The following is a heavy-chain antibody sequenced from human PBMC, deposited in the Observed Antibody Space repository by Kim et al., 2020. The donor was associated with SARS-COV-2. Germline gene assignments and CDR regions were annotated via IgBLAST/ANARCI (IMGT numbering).Heavy chain of an antibody. J-gene: IGHJ1*01. Sequence: SETLSLTCAVYGESFSGYYWSWIRQPPGKGLEWIGEINHSGSTKYSPSPKSRVTISVDTYKNQSPLKLNSVTAADAAVYYCARDKLRDLHAAIPHWDQGT. D-gene: IGHD3-3*01. V-gene: IGHV4-34*01. CDR1: GESFSGYY. CDR3: ARDKLRDLHAAIPH. CDR2: INHSGST.